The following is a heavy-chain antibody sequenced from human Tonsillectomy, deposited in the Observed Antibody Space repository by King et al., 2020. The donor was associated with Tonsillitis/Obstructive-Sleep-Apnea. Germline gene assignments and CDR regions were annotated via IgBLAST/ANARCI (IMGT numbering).Heavy chain of an antibody. CDR2: TYYRSKWYN. J-gene: IGHJ4*02. Sequence: VQLQQSGPGLVKPSQTLSLTCAISGDSVSSNSAAWNWIRQSPSRGLEWLGRTYYRSKWYNDYAVSVKSRITINPDTSKNQFALQLNSVTPEDTAVYYCEREPGQRLETAFDYWGQGTLVTVSS. V-gene: IGHV6-1*01. CDR3: EREPGQRLETAFDY. CDR1: GDSVSSNSAA. D-gene: IGHD6-25*01.